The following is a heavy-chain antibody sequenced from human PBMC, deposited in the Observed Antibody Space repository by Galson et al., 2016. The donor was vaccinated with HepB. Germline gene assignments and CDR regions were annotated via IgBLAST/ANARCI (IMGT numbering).Heavy chain of an antibody. Sequence: ETLSLTCTVSGGSISCHNYYWGWIRQPPGKGLEWIGSIYISGSTYYNPSLKSRVTTSIDTSKNQLSLKLSSVTAADTAVYYCARLSTPPVARGANFDYWGQGTLVTVAS. D-gene: IGHD3-10*01. CDR2: IYISGST. CDR1: GGSISCHNYY. V-gene: IGHV4-39*01. CDR3: ARLSTPPVARGANFDY. J-gene: IGHJ4*01.